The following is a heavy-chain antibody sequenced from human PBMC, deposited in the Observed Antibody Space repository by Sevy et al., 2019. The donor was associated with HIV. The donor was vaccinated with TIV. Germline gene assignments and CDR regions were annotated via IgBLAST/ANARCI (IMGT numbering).Heavy chain of an antibody. CDR3: ARGGQYYYDSSGYYGTPVRSAEYFQH. V-gene: IGHV3-21*01. D-gene: IGHD3-22*01. CDR2: ISSSSSYI. CDR1: GFTFSSYS. Sequence: GGSLRLSCAASGFTFSSYSMNWVRQAPGKGLEWVSSISSSSSYIYYADSVKGRFTISRDNAKNSLYLQMNSLRAEDTAVYYCARGGQYYYDSSGYYGTPVRSAEYFQHWGQGTLVTVSS. J-gene: IGHJ1*01.